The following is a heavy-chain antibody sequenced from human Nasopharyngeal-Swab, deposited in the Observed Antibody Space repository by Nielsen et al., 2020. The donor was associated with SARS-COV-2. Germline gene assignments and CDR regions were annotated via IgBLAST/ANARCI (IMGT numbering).Heavy chain of an antibody. J-gene: IGHJ6*03. CDR1: GYTFTSYY. Sequence: ASVKVSCKASGYTFTSYYMHWVRQAPGQGLEWMGIINPSGGSTSYAQKFQGRVTMTRDTSTSTVYMELRTLKSDDTAVYYCARGAAVIYYYYMDVWGKGTTVTVSS. CDR2: INPSGGST. V-gene: IGHV1-46*01. D-gene: IGHD6-19*01. CDR3: ARGAAVIYYYYMDV.